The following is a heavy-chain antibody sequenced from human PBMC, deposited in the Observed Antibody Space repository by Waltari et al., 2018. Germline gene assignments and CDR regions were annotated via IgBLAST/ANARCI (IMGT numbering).Heavy chain of an antibody. CDR1: GFTVRSNY. CDR3: ARDKFLAFDI. D-gene: IGHD3-3*01. CDR2: IYSGGST. J-gene: IGHJ3*02. Sequence: EVQLVETGGGLIQPGGCRRLSCAASGFTVRSNYMSWVRQAPVKGLELVSVIYSGGSTYYSDSVKGRFTISRDNSKNTLYLQMNSLRAEDTAVYYCARDKFLAFDIWGQGTMVTVSS. V-gene: IGHV3-53*02.